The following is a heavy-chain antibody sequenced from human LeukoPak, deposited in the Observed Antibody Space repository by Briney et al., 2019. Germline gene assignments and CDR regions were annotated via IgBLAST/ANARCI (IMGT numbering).Heavy chain of an antibody. J-gene: IGHJ5*02. D-gene: IGHD5-12*01. Sequence: SGGSLRLSCAASGFTFSSYAMTWFRQAPGEGLEWVSTISGSADISFYAESVKGRFTISRDNSKNTLYLQMNSLRGEDTAVYYCAKGQVASATQVRFDPWGQGTLVTVSS. CDR2: ISGSADIS. V-gene: IGHV3-23*01. CDR1: GFTFSSYA. CDR3: AKGQVASATQVRFDP.